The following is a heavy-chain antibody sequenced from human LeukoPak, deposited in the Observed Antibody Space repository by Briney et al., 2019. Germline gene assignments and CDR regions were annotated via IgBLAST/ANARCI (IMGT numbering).Heavy chain of an antibody. V-gene: IGHV3-30-3*01. CDR3: ARGHYYDSSGSPFDY. D-gene: IGHD3-22*01. CDR2: ISYDGSNK. Sequence: GGSLRLSCAASGFTFSSYAMHWVRQAPGKGLEWVAVISYDGSNKYYADSVKGRFTISRDNSKNTLYLQMNSLRAGDTAVYYCARGHYYDSSGSPFDYWGQGTLVTVSS. J-gene: IGHJ4*02. CDR1: GFTFSSYA.